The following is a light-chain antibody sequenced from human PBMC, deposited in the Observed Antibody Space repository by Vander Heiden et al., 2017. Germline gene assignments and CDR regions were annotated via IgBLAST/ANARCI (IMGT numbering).Light chain of an antibody. J-gene: IGKJ1*01. Sequence: EVVLTQSPATPSSSRGETATLCCRTRQIVSSYLAWYQQKPGQAPRLLIYDASNRATGSAARFSGSGSGTDFTTTISSLEPEVLAVYYGQQRSNRPPGTFGQGTKVEIK. CDR2: DAS. CDR3: QQRSNRPPGT. V-gene: IGKV3-11*01. CDR1: QIVSSY.